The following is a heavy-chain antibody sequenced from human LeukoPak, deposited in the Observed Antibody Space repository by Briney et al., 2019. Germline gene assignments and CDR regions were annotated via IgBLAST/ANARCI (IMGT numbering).Heavy chain of an antibody. CDR3: ARVLVGLTTDFVFDY. V-gene: IGHV1-69*04. CDR2: IIPILGIA. D-gene: IGHD4-17*01. CDR1: GGTFSSYA. Sequence: SVKVSCKASGGTFSSYAISWVRQAPGQGLEWMGRIIPILGIANYAQKFQGRVTITADKSTSTAYMELSSLRSEDTAVYYCARVLVGLTTDFVFDYWGQGTLVTVSS. J-gene: IGHJ4*02.